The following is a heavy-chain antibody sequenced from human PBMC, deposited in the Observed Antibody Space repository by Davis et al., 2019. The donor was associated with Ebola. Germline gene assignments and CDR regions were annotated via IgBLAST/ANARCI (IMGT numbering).Heavy chain of an antibody. V-gene: IGHV3-21*01. CDR2: ISISSAFI. CDR1: GFTFSTYT. D-gene: IGHD6-19*01. CDR3: AGGESGWDASDI. Sequence: GESLKISCAASGFTFSTYTMTWVRQVPGKGLERVSSISISSAFIYYADSVKGRFTVSRDNAKSSPSLQMNSLRAEDTAVYYCAGGESGWDASDIWGRGTMVTVSS. J-gene: IGHJ3*02.